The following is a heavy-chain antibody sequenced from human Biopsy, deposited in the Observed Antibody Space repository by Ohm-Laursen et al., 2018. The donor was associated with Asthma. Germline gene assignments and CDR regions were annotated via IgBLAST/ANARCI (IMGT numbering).Heavy chain of an antibody. CDR2: ISPIFGSS. CDR1: GGTFGNYA. Sequence: SSVKVSCKASGGTFGNYAISWVRQAPGLGLEWMGGISPIFGSSNYAQRFQGRVTITADIFTRTAYMELSSLSSDDTAVYYCASDFPKDYVRYNFQFWGQGTLVTVSS. CDR3: ASDFPKDYVRYNFQF. J-gene: IGHJ4*02. D-gene: IGHD4-17*01. V-gene: IGHV1-69*06.